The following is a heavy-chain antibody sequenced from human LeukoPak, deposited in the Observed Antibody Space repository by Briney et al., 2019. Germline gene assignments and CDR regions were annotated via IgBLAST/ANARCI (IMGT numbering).Heavy chain of an antibody. Sequence: AGGSLRLSCAASGLTFSRYAMSWVRQAPGKGLEWVSGVSTSGGSTYYADSVKSRFTISRDNSKNTLHLQMNSLRAEDTAIYYCAKQAYDSPRTDFDYWGQGTLVTVSS. D-gene: IGHD3-22*01. CDR1: GLTFSRYA. CDR3: AKQAYDSPRTDFDY. V-gene: IGHV3-23*01. J-gene: IGHJ4*02. CDR2: VSTSGGST.